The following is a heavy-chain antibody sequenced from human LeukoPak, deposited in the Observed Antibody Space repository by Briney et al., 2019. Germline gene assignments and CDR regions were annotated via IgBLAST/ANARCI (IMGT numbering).Heavy chain of an antibody. CDR1: GGSISSGGYY. D-gene: IGHD5-12*01. CDR2: IYYSGST. Sequence: PSQTLSLTCTVSGGSISSGGYYWSWIRQHPGKGLEWIGYIYYSGSTYYNPPLKSRVTISVDTSKNQFSLKLSSVTAADTAVYYCARRTLPSPGIVAPTAFDYWGQGTLVTVSS. V-gene: IGHV4-31*03. CDR3: ARRTLPSPGIVAPTAFDY. J-gene: IGHJ4*02.